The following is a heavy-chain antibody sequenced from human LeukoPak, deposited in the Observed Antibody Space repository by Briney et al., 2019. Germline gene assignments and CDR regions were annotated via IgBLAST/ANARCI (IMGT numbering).Heavy chain of an antibody. CDR2: IYYSGST. J-gene: IGHJ4*02. D-gene: IGHD6-13*01. CDR3: ARVTGYRIEDYFDY. V-gene: IGHV4-59*01. Sequence: SETLSLTCTVSGGSISSYYWSWIRQPPGRGLEWIGYIYYSGSTNYNPSLKSRVTISVETSRNEFSLKLRSVTAADTAVYYCARVTGYRIEDYFDYWGQGTLVTVSS. CDR1: GGSISSYY.